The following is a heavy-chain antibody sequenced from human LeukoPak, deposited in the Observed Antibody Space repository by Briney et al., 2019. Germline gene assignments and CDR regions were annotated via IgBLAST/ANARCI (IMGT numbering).Heavy chain of an antibody. CDR1: GFTFSSYG. CDR3: AKAGYYDSSGGDY. V-gene: IGHV3-30*02. Sequence: GGSLRLSCAASGFTFSSYGMHWVRQAPGKGLEWVAFIRYDGSNKYYADSVKGRFTISRDNSKNTLYLQMNSLRAEDTAVYYCAKAGYYDSSGGDYWGQGTLVTVSS. CDR2: IRYDGSNK. D-gene: IGHD3-22*01. J-gene: IGHJ4*02.